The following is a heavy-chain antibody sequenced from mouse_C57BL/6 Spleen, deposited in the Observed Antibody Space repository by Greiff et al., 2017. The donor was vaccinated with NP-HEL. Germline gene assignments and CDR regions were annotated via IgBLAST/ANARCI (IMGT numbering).Heavy chain of an antibody. CDR1: GYTFTDYA. J-gene: IGHJ4*01. CDR2: ISTYYGDA. CDR3: ARERGLRRNGHYYAMDY. D-gene: IGHD2-4*01. V-gene: IGHV1-67*01. Sequence: QVQLQQSGPELVRPGVSVKISCKGSGYTFTDYAMHWVKQSHAKSLEWIGVISTYYGDASYNQKFKDKATMTVDKSSSTAYMELARLTSEDSAVYYCARERGLRRNGHYYAMDYWGQGTSVTVSS.